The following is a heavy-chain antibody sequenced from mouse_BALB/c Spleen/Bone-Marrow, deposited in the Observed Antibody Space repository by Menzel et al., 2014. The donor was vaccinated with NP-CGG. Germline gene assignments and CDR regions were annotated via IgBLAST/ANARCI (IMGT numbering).Heavy chain of an antibody. D-gene: IGHD2-1*01. CDR3: ARTGNLAWFAY. Sequence: VNVVESGAELVRPGSSVKISCKASGYAFSSYWMNWVKQRPGQGLEWIGQIYPGDGDTNYNGKFKGKATLTADKSSSTAYMQFSSLTSEDSAVYFCARTGNLAWFAYWGQGTLVTVSA. CDR1: GYAFSSYW. V-gene: IGHV1-80*01. CDR2: IYPGDGDT. J-gene: IGHJ3*01.